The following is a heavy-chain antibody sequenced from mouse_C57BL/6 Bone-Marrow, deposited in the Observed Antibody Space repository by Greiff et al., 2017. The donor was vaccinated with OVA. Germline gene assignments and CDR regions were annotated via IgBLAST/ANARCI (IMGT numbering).Heavy chain of an antibody. CDR2: IDPANGYT. V-gene: IGHV14-3*01. CDR3: ARGVTTIVAHYFYG. J-gene: IGHJ2*01. Sequence: DVKLQESVAELVRPGASVKLSCTASGFNFKNSYMHWVKQRPEQGLEWIGGIDPANGYTNYAPKFQGKATINADTSSNTAYLQLSSLTSEDTSIYYYARGVTTIVAHYFYGWGQGTTLTFAS. CDR1: GFNFKNSY. D-gene: IGHD1-1*01.